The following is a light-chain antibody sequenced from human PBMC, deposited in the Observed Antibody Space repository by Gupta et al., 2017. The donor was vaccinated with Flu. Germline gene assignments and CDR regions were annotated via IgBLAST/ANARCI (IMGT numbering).Light chain of an antibody. CDR1: QSVSSY. V-gene: IGKV3-11*01. CDR2: DAS. Sequence: EIVLTQSPATLSFPPGERATLSCRASQSVSSYLAWYQQKPGQAPRLLIYDASNRATGIPARFSGSGSGTDFTLTISSLEPEDFAVYYCQQRSNWPITFGHGTKVDIK. J-gene: IGKJ3*01. CDR3: QQRSNWPIT.